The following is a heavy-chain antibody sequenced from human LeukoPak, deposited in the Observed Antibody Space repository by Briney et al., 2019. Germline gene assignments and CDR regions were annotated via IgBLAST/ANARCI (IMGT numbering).Heavy chain of an antibody. CDR2: INHSGST. V-gene: IGHV4-34*01. Sequence: ASETLSLTCAVYGGSFSGYYWSWIRQPPGKGLEWIGEINHSGSTNYNPSLKSRVTISVDTSKNQFSLKLSSVTAADTAVYYCARGVRYSYGPFDYWAREPWSPSPQ. D-gene: IGHD5-18*01. J-gene: IGHJ4*02. CDR1: GGSFSGYY. CDR3: ARGVRYSYGPFDY.